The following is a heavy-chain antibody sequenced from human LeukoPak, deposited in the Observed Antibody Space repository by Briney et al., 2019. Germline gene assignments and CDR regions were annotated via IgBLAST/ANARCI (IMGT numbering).Heavy chain of an antibody. CDR2: ISSNGDST. CDR1: GFTFSTYA. CDR3: ARALYYDSGTFLGMPFLM. D-gene: IGHD3-22*01. J-gene: IGHJ3*01. Sequence: QPGGSLRLSCAASGFTFSTYAMHWVRQAPGKGLEYVSAISSNGDSTYYANSVRGRFTISRDNSKNTLYLQMGSLRAEDMAVYYCARALYYDSGTFLGMPFLMWGQGTMVTVSS. V-gene: IGHV3-64*01.